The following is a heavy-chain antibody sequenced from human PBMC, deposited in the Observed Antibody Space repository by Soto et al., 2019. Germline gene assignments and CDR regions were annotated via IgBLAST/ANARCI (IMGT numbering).Heavy chain of an antibody. CDR2: IIPIFGTA. J-gene: IGHJ6*02. CDR1: GGTFSSYA. D-gene: IGHD3-9*01. V-gene: IGHV1-69*12. CDR3: ARGSYYDILTGYWEGDYYGMDV. Sequence: QVQLVQSGAEVKKPGSSVKVSCKASGGTFSSYAISWVRQAPGQGLEWMGGIIPIFGTANYAQKFQGRVTITADESTSTAYMELSSLRSEDTAVYYCARGSYYDILTGYWEGDYYGMDVWGQGTTVTVSS.